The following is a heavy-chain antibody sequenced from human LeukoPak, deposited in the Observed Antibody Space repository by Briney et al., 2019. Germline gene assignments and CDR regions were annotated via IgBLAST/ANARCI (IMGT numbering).Heavy chain of an antibody. CDR3: ARAAPCYEYDWGGFRYFFDY. J-gene: IGHJ4*02. V-gene: IGHV4-34*01. CDR1: GGSFSDYY. Sequence: SQTLSLTCGVYGGSFSDYYWSWVRQSPGRGLEWIGEINQSGNTNYNPSLKGRVTISVDTSKKQFSLKLASVTAADTAVYYCARAAPCYEYDWGGFRYFFDYWGQGILVIVSS. D-gene: IGHD3-16*02. CDR2: INQSGNT.